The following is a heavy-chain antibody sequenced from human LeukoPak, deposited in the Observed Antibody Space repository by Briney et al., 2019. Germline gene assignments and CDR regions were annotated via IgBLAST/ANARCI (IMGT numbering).Heavy chain of an antibody. CDR3: TTDTDCTNGVCYRGYYYYYYIDV. CDR2: IKSKTDGGTT. J-gene: IGHJ6*03. Sequence: GGSLRLSCAASGFTFSNAWMSWVRQAPGKGLEWVGRIKSKTDGGTTDYAAPVKGRFTISRDDSKNTLYLQMNSLKTEDTAVYYCTTDTDCTNGVCYRGYYYYYYIDVWGKGTTVTVSS. D-gene: IGHD2-8*01. V-gene: IGHV3-15*01. CDR1: GFTFSNAW.